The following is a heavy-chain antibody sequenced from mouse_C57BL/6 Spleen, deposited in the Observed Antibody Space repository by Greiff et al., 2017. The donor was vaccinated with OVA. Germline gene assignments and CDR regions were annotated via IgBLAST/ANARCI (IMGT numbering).Heavy chain of an antibody. Sequence: QVQLQQPGAELVKPGASVKLSCKASGYAFTNYLIEWVKQRPGQGLEWIGVINPGSGGTNYNEKFKGKATLTADKSSSTAYMQLSSLTSEDSAVYFCARRDYDYGWFAYWGQGTLVTVSA. V-gene: IGHV1-54*01. CDR2: INPGSGGT. J-gene: IGHJ3*01. CDR1: GYAFTNYL. D-gene: IGHD2-4*01. CDR3: ARRDYDYGWFAY.